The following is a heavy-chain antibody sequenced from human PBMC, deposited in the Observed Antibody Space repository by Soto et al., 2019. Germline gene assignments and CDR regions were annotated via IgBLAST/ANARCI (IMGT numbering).Heavy chain of an antibody. CDR3: AKDKWVGSSTSCYPH. CDR1: GFTFSSYG. V-gene: IGHV3-30*18. CDR2: TSYDGSNK. J-gene: IGHJ4*02. Sequence: PGGSLRLSCAASGFTFSSYGMHWVRQAPGKGLEWVAVTSYDGSNKYYADSVKGRFTISRDNSKNTLYLQMNSLRAEDTAVYYCAKDKWVGSSTSCYPHWGQGTLVTVSS. D-gene: IGHD2-2*01.